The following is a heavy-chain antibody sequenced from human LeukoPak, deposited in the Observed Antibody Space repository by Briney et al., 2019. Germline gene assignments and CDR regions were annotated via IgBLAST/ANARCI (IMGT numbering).Heavy chain of an antibody. CDR1: NGSISSTNW. V-gene: IGHV4-4*02. CDR2: IYHSGTT. D-gene: IGHD2-15*01. CDR3: VRVVVVSATLKDWFGP. Sequence: SGTLSLTCAVSNGSISSTNWWSWVRQSPGKGLEYIGEIYHSGTTNYNPSLKSRVTISLDKSKNHFSLKLTSVTAADTAVYYCVRVVVVSATLKDWFGPWGQGILVTVSS. J-gene: IGHJ5*02.